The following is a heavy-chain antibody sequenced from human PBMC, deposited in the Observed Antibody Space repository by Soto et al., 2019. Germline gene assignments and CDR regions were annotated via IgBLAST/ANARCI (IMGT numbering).Heavy chain of an antibody. Sequence: EVQLLESGGGLVQPGGSLRLSCAVSGLTFRNHAMSWVRQAPGKGLEWVSTIAPIGYSTHYAGSVEGRFTISRDDSKNTLDLQMNSLRADDTAVYYCVSWVSPHFDYWGQGTLVSVSS. V-gene: IGHV3-23*01. CDR2: IAPIGYST. CDR3: VSWVSPHFDY. CDR1: GLTFRNHA. D-gene: IGHD2-8*01. J-gene: IGHJ4*02.